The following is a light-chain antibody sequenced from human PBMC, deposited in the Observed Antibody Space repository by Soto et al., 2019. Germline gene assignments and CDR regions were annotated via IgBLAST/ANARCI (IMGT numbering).Light chain of an antibody. CDR3: QHRSKWPPIT. V-gene: IGKV3-11*01. CDR2: DAS. CDR1: QSVSTD. J-gene: IGKJ5*01. Sequence: VLTQSPATLSLSPGARATLSCRASQSVSTDIAWYQQKPGQAPRLLIYDASSRVTGIPARFTGIVSGTVFTLTISSLETDDFALYYGQHRSKWPPITFGQGTRLEIK.